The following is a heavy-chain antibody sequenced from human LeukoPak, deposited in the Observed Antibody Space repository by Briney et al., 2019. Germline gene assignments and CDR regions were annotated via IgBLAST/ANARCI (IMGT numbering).Heavy chain of an antibody. D-gene: IGHD2-8*01. CDR3: ARHRPRCGLDV. CDR1: GFTFSNYN. CDR2: ISSSSSYI. V-gene: IGHV3-21*01. J-gene: IGHJ6*02. Sequence: GGSLRLSCAASGFTFSNYNMNWVRQAPGKGLEWVSSISSSSSYIYYGDSVKGRFTISRDNAKNSLYLQTNSLRAEDTAVYFCARHRPRCGLDVWGQGTTVTVSS.